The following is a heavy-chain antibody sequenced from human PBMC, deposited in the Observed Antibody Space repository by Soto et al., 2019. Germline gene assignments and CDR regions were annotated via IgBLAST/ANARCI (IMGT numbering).Heavy chain of an antibody. CDR2: INSDGSST. CDR3: ARNLLDLYSSSPGIDY. Sequence: VGSLRLSCAASGFTFSIYWMHWVRQARGKGLVWVSRINSDGSSTSYADSVKGRFTISRDNAKNTLYLQMNSLRAEDTAVYYCARNLLDLYSSSPGIDYWGQGTLVTVSS. J-gene: IGHJ4*02. D-gene: IGHD6-6*01. V-gene: IGHV3-74*01. CDR1: GFTFSIYW.